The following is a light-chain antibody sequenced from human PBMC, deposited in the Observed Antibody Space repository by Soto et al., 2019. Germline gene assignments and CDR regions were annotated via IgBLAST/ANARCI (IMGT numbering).Light chain of an antibody. V-gene: IGKV1-27*01. Sequence: DIQMTQSPSSLSASVGDRVTITCRASQGISNYLVWYQQKPEKVPKLLIYAASTLQSGVPSRFSGSGSGTDFTLTISSLQSEDGAIYFCQKYNSDPFTFCRGTNVDIK. CDR2: AAS. CDR3: QKYNSDPFT. J-gene: IGKJ3*01. CDR1: QGISNY.